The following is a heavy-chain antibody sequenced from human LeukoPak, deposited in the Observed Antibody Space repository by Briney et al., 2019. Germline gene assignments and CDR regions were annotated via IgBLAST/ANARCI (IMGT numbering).Heavy chain of an antibody. CDR2: ISYDGSNK. CDR3: ARMYSSSSPYFDY. D-gene: IGHD6-6*01. Sequence: PGGSLRLSCAASGFTFSSYGMHWVRQAPGKGLEWVAVISYDGSNKYYADSVKGRFTISRDNSKNTLYLQMNSLRAEDTAVYYCARMYSSSSPYFDYWGQGTLVTVSS. V-gene: IGHV3-30*03. J-gene: IGHJ4*02. CDR1: GFTFSSYG.